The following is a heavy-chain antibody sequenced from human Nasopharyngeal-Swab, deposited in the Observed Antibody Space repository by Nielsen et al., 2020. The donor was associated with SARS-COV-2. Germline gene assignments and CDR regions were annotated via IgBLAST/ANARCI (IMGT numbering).Heavy chain of an antibody. J-gene: IGHJ3*02. CDR1: GSTFNTYA. Sequence: GGLLRFSFIAPGSTFNTYAMARVPRTPGRGLQWVSGISASGGSTYYTDSVKGRFAVSRDNSRNTLYLQMHSLRVEDTALYYCAKDDVVRGDAFDIWGQGTMVTVSS. CDR3: AKDDVVRGDAFDI. CDR2: ISASGGST. V-gene: IGHV3-23*01. D-gene: IGHD3-10*01.